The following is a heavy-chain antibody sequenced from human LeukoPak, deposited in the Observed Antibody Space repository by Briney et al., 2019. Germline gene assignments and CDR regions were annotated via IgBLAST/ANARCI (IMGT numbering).Heavy chain of an antibody. V-gene: IGHV1-18*01. J-gene: IGHJ4*02. Sequence: ASVKVSCKASGYTFTSYGISWVRQAPGQGLEWMGWISAYNGNTNYAQKLQGRVTMTTDTSTSTAYMELRSLRFDDTAVYYCARDHSPYYDILTGYYGDYWGQGTLVTVSS. CDR2: ISAYNGNT. D-gene: IGHD3-9*01. CDR3: ARDHSPYYDILTGYYGDY. CDR1: GYTFTSYG.